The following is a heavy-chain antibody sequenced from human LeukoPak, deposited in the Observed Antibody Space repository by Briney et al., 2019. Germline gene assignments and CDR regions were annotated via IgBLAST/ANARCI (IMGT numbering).Heavy chain of an antibody. V-gene: IGHV4-39*01. J-gene: IGHJ4*02. CDR1: GGSISSSSYY. Sequence: SETLSLTCTVSGGSISSSSYYWGCIRQPPGKGLEWIGSIYYSGSTYYNPSLKSRVTISVDTSKNQFSLKLSSVTAADTAVYYCARLGVRGYIVVVPAAVDYWGQGTLVTVSS. CDR3: ARLGVRGYIVVVPAAVDY. D-gene: IGHD2-2*01. CDR2: IYYSGST.